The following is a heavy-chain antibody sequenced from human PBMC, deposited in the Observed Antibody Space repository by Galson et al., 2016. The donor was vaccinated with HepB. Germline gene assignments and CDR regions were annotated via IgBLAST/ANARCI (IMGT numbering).Heavy chain of an antibody. D-gene: IGHD3-9*01. CDR3: TRTYSNILTGTSDNYGMDV. CDR1: GFTFSSYL. CDR2: INSDGTST. V-gene: IGHV3-74*01. J-gene: IGHJ6*02. Sequence: SLRLSCAASGFTFSSYLMHWVRQAPGKGLVWVSCINSDGTSTTYADAVKGRLTISRDNAKNTMSLQMNNLRAEGTAVYYCTRTYSNILTGTSDNYGMDVGGQGTTVTVSS.